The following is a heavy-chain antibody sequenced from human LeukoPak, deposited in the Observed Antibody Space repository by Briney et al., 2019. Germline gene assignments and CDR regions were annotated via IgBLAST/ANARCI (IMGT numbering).Heavy chain of an antibody. CDR3: AREYSGSYYGPLGY. V-gene: IGHV3-21*01. CDR2: ISSSSSYI. J-gene: IGHJ4*02. Sequence: PGGSLRLSCAASGFTFSNYGLNWVRQAPGKGLEWVSSISSSSSYIYYADSVKGRFTISRDNAKNLLYLQMNSLRAEDTAVYYCAREYSGSYYGPLGYWGQGTLVTVSS. D-gene: IGHD1-26*01. CDR1: GFTFSNYG.